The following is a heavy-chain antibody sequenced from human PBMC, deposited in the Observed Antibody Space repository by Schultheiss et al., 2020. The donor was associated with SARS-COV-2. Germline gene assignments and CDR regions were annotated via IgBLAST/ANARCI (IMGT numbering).Heavy chain of an antibody. D-gene: IGHD1-26*01. J-gene: IGHJ6*02. CDR1: GDSIRSYY. CDR3: ARVVGGPTFEAFLGMGV. Sequence: SQTLSLTCTVSGDSIRSYYWSWVRQPPGKGLEWIGYVYFSGSTNYNPSLKSRVTITVDTSKNQFSLKLSSVTAADTAVYYCARVVGGPTFEAFLGMGVWCHGPTVTCSS. V-gene: IGHV4-59*01. CDR2: VYFSGST.